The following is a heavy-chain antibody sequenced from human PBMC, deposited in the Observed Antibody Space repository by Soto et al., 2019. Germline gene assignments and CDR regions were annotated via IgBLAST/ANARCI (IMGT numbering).Heavy chain of an antibody. CDR3: ARVRGYFDSSDYYEDF. CDR1: GFSFGDYT. V-gene: IGHV3-21*01. J-gene: IGHJ4*02. D-gene: IGHD3-22*01. Sequence: GGSLRLSCAASGFSFGDYTMTWVRLSPVTGLEWVATISRSSSHIYYGDSLKGRFIISRDNAKNSLFLQMNSLRAEDTAVYYCARVRGYFDSSDYYEDFWGQGTKVTVSS. CDR2: ISRSSSHI.